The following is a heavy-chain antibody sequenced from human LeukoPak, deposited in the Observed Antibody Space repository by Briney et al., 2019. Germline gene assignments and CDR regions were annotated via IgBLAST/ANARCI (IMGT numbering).Heavy chain of an antibody. V-gene: IGHV4-59*11. CDR2: IYYSGTT. CDR1: AGSMRSHY. J-gene: IGHJ3*02. D-gene: IGHD3-22*01. CDR3: ARLLDNDSSGDPDTFDM. Sequence: PSETLSLTCTVSAGSMRSHYWNWIRQPPGKGLEWMGFIYYSGTTRYKPSLQSRVTISADTSKNQFSLKLTSVTAADTAVYFCARLLDNDSSGDPDTFDMWGQGTMVTVSS.